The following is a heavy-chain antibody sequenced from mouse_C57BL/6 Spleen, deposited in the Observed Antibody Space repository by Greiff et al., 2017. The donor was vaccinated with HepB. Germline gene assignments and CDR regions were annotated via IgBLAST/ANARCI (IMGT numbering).Heavy chain of an antibody. V-gene: IGHV1-19*01. D-gene: IGHD2-4*01. CDR1: GYTFTDYY. CDR2: INPYNGGT. J-gene: IGHJ3*01. Sequence: EVQLVESGPVLVKPGASVKMSCKASGYTFTDYYMNWVKQSHGKSLEWIGVINPYNGGTSYNQKFKGKATLTVDKSSSTAYMELNSLTSEDSAVYYCARGGYYDYDPSWFAYWGQGTLVTVSA. CDR3: ARGGYYDYDPSWFAY.